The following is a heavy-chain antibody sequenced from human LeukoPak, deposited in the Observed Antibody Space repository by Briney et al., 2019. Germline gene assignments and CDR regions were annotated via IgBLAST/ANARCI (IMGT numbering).Heavy chain of an antibody. D-gene: IGHD1-26*01. CDR3: ARGLKWELPIDY. CDR2: MNPNSGNT. V-gene: IGHV1-8*01. CDR1: GYTFTSYD. Sequence: ASVKVSCKASGYTFTSYDINWVRQATGQGLEWMGWMNPNSGNTGYAQKFQGRVTMTRNTSISTAYMELSSLRSVDTAVYYCARGLKWELPIDYWGQGTLVTVSS. J-gene: IGHJ4*02.